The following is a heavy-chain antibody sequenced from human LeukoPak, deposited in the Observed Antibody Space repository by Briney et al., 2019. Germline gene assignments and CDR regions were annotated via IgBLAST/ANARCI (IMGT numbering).Heavy chain of an antibody. CDR3: ATSKDGLLYFDY. J-gene: IGHJ4*02. CDR1: GYTLTELS. V-gene: IGHV1-24*01. CDR2: FDPEDGET. D-gene: IGHD5-24*01. Sequence: ASVKASCKVSGYTLTELSMHWVRQAPGKGLEWMGGFDPEDGETIYAQKFQGRVTMTEDTSTDTAYMELSSLRSEDTAVYYCATSKDGLLYFDYWGQGTLVTVSS.